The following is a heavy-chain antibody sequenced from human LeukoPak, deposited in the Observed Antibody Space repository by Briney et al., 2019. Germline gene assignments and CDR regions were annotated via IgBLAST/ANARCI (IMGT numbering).Heavy chain of an antibody. CDR3: AKQLGYCSDGSCYFPY. CDR2: ISNNGGYT. D-gene: IGHD2-15*01. V-gene: IGHV3-23*01. J-gene: IGHJ4*02. Sequence: SGGSLRLSCAVSGFTVSSNHMSWVRQAPGKGLEWVSAISNNGGYTYYADSVQGRFTISRDNSKSTLCLQMNSLRAEDTAVYYCAKQLGYCSDGSCYFPYWGQGTLVTVSS. CDR1: GFTVSSNH.